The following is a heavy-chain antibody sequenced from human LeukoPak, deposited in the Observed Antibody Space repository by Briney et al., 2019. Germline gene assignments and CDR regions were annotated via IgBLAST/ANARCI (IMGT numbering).Heavy chain of an antibody. CDR2: INPSGSST. CDR1: GYTFTSHY. D-gene: IGHD6-19*01. Sequence: ASVKVSCKASGYTFTSHYMHWVRQAPGQGLEWMGLINPSGSSTLYAQKFQGRVTMTRDMSTTTDYMELRSLRSDDTAVYYCARLKSSGWPFDYWGQGTLVTVSS. V-gene: IGHV1-46*01. CDR3: ARLKSSGWPFDY. J-gene: IGHJ4*02.